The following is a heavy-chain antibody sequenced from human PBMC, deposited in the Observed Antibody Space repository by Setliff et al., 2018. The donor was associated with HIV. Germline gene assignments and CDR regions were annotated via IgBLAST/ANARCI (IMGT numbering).Heavy chain of an antibody. Sequence: GGSLRLSCAASGFTFSNYAMSWVRQAPGKGLEWVSAVTSGSAYTWYPDSVKGRFTISRDNSRYTLYLQMNNLRAEDTAIYYCAKSLGLLKEGFDPWGRGTLVTVSS. CDR2: VTSGSAYT. J-gene: IGHJ5*02. D-gene: IGHD2-21*01. CDR3: AKSLGLLKEGFDP. CDR1: GFTFSNYA. V-gene: IGHV3-23*01.